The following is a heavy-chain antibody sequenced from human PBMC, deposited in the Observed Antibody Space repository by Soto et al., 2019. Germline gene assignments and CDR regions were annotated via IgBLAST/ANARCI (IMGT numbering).Heavy chain of an antibody. CDR2: ISSSSSTI. J-gene: IGHJ4*02. Sequence: EVQLVESGGGLVQPGGSLRLSCAASGFTFSSYSMNWVRQAPGQGLEWVSYISSSSSTIYYADSVKGRFTISRDNAKNSLYLQMNSLRAEDTAVYYCARDLDMITFGGVIAAFDYWGQGTLVTVSS. D-gene: IGHD3-16*02. CDR3: ARDLDMITFGGVIAAFDY. CDR1: GFTFSSYS. V-gene: IGHV3-48*01.